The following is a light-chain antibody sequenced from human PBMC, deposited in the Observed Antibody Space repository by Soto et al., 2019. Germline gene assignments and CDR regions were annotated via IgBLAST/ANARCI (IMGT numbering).Light chain of an antibody. CDR3: QQYDSSPRT. J-gene: IGKJ1*01. CDR2: GVS. CDR1: QSVSSY. V-gene: IGKV3-20*01. Sequence: EIVLTQSPATLSLSPGESATLSCRASQSVSSYLAWYQQKPGQAPRLLIYGVSSRATGIPDRFSGSGSGTDFTLTISRLEPEDFAVYYCQQYDSSPRTFGQGTKVDIK.